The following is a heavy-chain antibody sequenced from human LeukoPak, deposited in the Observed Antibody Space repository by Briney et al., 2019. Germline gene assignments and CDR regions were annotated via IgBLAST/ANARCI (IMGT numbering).Heavy chain of an antibody. CDR2: IYYSGST. Sequence: SETLSLTCTVSGGSISSYYWSWIRQPPGKGLEWIGYIYYSGSTNYNPSLKSRVTISVDTSKNQFSLRLNSVTAADTAIYYCARWDYYGSGSRRLDYWGQGTLVTVSS. CDR3: ARWDYYGSGSRRLDY. D-gene: IGHD3-10*01. CDR1: GGSISSYY. J-gene: IGHJ4*02. V-gene: IGHV4-59*08.